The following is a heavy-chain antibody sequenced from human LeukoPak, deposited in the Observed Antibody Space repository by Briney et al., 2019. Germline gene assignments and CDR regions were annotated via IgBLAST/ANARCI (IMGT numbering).Heavy chain of an antibody. J-gene: IGHJ6*04. Sequence: SVKVACKASGGTFSSYAISWVRQAPGQGLEWMGGIIPIFGTANYAQKFQGRVTITADKSTSTAYMELSSLRSEDTAVYYCASLIVVVPAAIDYYGMDVWGKGTTVTVSS. D-gene: IGHD2-2*01. CDR1: GGTFSSYA. V-gene: IGHV1-69*06. CDR3: ASLIVVVPAAIDYYGMDV. CDR2: IIPIFGTA.